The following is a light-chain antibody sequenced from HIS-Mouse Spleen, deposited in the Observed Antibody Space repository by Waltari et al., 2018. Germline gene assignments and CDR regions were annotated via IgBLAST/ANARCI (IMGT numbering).Light chain of an antibody. Sequence: DIVMTQSPLSLPVTPGEPASISCRSSQSLLHSNGYNYLDWYLQKPVQSPQLLIYLGSNRASGVPDRFSGSGSGTDVTLKISRVEAEDVGVYYCMQALQTPPTFGQGTKLEIK. CDR2: LGS. CDR1: QSLLHSNGYNY. CDR3: MQALQTPPT. V-gene: IGKV2-28*01. J-gene: IGKJ2*01.